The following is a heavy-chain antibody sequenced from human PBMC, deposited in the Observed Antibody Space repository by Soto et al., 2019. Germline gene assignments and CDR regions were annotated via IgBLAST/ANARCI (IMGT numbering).Heavy chain of an antibody. CDR2: IYYSGST. V-gene: IGHV4-31*03. J-gene: IGHJ3*02. D-gene: IGHD3-10*01. CDR1: GGSISSGGYY. CDR3: SRGDNPRDAFDI. Sequence: SETLSLTCTVSGGSISSGGYYWSWIRQHPGKGLEWIGYIYYSGSTYYNPSLKSRVTISVDTSKNQFSLKLSSVTAADTAVYYCSRGDNPRDAFDIWGQGTMVTVSS.